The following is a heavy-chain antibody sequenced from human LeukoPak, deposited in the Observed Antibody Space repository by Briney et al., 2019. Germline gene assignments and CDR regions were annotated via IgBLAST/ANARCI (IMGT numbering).Heavy chain of an antibody. Sequence: GGPLRLSCTVSGFTFSSNAMSWVRQAPGMGLEWVSSISGSGGSTYYADSVKGRFTISRDNSKNTLSLQMNSLRAEDTAVYYCAKDLHTSHCCLPFDYWGQGTLVTVSS. CDR1: GFTFSSNA. J-gene: IGHJ4*02. V-gene: IGHV3-23*01. D-gene: IGHD2-2*01. CDR2: ISGSGGST. CDR3: AKDLHTSHCCLPFDY.